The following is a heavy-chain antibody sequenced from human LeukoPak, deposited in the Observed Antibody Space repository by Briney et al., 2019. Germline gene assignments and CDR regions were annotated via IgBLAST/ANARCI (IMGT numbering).Heavy chain of an antibody. CDR1: GFTFSSYA. V-gene: IGHV3-48*02. D-gene: IGHD2/OR15-2a*01. Sequence: GGSLRLSCAASGFTFSSYAMNWVRQAPGKGPEWISYITNSGSTIYYADPVKGRFTISRDNAKNSLVLQMNCLRDEDSAVYYCARDSISAALFDLWGQGTLITVSS. J-gene: IGHJ5*02. CDR3: ARDSISAALFDL. CDR2: ITNSGSTI.